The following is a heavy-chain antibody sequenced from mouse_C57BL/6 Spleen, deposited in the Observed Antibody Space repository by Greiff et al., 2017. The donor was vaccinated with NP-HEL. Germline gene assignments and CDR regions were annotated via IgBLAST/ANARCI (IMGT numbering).Heavy chain of an antibody. J-gene: IGHJ2*01. Sequence: VQLKESGPGLAKPSQTLSLTCSATGYSITSDYWNWIRKFPGNKLEYMGYISYSGSTYYYPSPKSRISITRDTSKNQYYLQLNSVTTEDTATYYCARYGNSSMYYYGSSYYFDYWGQGTTLTVSS. CDR3: ARYGNSSMYYYGSSYYFDY. CDR2: ISYSGST. CDR1: GYSITSDY. V-gene: IGHV3-8*01. D-gene: IGHD1-1*01.